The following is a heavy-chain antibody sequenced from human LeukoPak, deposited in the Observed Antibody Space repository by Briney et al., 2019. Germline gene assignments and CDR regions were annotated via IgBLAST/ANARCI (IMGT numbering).Heavy chain of an antibody. D-gene: IGHD2-2*01. J-gene: IGHJ5*02. CDR1: GFTFRTYW. CDR2: INSDGSST. CDR3: AIPYQPGDNWFDP. Sequence: GGSLRLSCAVSGFTFRTYWMHWVRQAPGKGLVWVSRINSDGSSTSYADSVKGRFTISRDNAKNTLYLQMNSLRAEDTAVYYCAIPYQPGDNWFDPWGQGTLVTVSS. V-gene: IGHV3-74*01.